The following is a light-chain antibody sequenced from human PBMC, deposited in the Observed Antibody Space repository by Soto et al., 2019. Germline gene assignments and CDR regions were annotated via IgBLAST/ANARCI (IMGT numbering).Light chain of an antibody. CDR2: EVS. CDR1: SSDVGSYNL. Sequence: QSALTQPASVSGSPGQSITIYCTGTSSDVGSYNLVSWYQQHPGKAPKLMIYEVSKRPSGVSNRFSGSKSGNSASLTISGLQAEVVADYHGCSYAGSSTPWVFGGGTKLTVL. J-gene: IGLJ3*02. V-gene: IGLV2-23*02. CDR3: CSYAGSSTPWV.